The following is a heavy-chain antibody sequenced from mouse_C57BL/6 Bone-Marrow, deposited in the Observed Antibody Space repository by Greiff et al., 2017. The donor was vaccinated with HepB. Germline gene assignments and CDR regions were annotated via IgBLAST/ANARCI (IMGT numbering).Heavy chain of an antibody. V-gene: IGHV6-3*01. CDR3: TGPGLKSFYFDY. CDR1: GLTFSNYW. J-gene: IGHJ2*01. Sequence: EVKVEESGGGLVQPGGSMKLSCVASGLTFSNYWMNWVRQSPEKGLEWVAQIRLKSDNYATHYAESVKGRFTISRDDSKSSVYLHMNNLRAEDTGIYYFTGPGLKSFYFDYWGQGTTLTVSS. CDR2: IRLKSDNYAT.